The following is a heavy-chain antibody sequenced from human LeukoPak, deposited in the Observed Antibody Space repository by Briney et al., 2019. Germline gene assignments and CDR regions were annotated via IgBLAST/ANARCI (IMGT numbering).Heavy chain of an antibody. J-gene: IGHJ5*02. CDR3: ARQRRYDLLTGFDP. Sequence: GESLKISCKASGYTFTNYWIGWVRQMPGKGLEWMGIIYPGDSDTRYSPSFQGQVTISVDKSINTVYLQWSSLRASDTAIYYCARQRRYDLLTGFDPWGQGTLVTVSS. D-gene: IGHD3-9*01. CDR1: GYTFTNYW. CDR2: IYPGDSDT. V-gene: IGHV5-51*01.